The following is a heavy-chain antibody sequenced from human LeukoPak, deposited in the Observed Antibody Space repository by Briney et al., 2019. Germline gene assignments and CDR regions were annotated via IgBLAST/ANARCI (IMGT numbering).Heavy chain of an antibody. J-gene: IGHJ5*02. V-gene: IGHV4-30-4*01. CDR3: ARSLLSAGSGSYGFDP. Sequence: PSQTLSHTCSVSGGSISSGDYYWSWIRQPPGKGLEWIGHIYYSGSTHHNPSLKSRVTISVDTSKNQFSLKLSSVTATDTAVYYCARSLLSAGSGSYGFDPWGQGTLVTVSS. D-gene: IGHD3-10*01. CDR2: IYYSGST. CDR1: GGSISSGDYY.